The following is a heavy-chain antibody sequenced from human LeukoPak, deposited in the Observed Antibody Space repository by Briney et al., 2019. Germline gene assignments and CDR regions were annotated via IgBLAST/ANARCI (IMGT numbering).Heavy chain of an antibody. CDR1: GFTFSSYS. V-gene: IGHV3-21*01. D-gene: IGHD4-17*01. J-gene: IGHJ5*02. CDR2: ISSSSSYI. CDR3: ARDDYGDYVRWFDP. Sequence: GGSLGLSCAASGFTFSSYSMNWVRQAPGKGLEWVSSISSSSSYIYYADSVKGRFTISRDNAKNSLYLQMNSLRAEDTAVYYCARDDYGDYVRWFDPWGQGTLVTVSS.